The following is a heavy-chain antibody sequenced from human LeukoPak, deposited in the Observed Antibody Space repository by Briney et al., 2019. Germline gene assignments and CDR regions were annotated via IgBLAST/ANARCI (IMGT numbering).Heavy chain of an antibody. D-gene: IGHD1-1*01. J-gene: IGHJ5*02. CDR1: GFTFSSQG. V-gene: IGHV3-23*01. CDR3: ATGYLSA. CDR2: ISGSGGSS. Sequence: HPGGSLRLSCAASGFTFSSQGMSWVRQAPGKGLECVSHISGSGGSSYYADSVKGRFTISRDNSKNTLCLQMNSLRAEDTAVYYCATGYLSAWGQGTLVTVAS.